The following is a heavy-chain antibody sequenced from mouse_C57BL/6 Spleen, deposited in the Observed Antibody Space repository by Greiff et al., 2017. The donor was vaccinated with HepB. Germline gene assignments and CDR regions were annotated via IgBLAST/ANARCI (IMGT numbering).Heavy chain of an antibody. CDR2: IYPGSGST. CDR3: ASYYGSSPYYYAMDY. CDR1: GYTFTSYW. V-gene: IGHV1-55*01. D-gene: IGHD1-1*01. Sequence: QVQLQQSGAELVKPGASVKMSCKASGYTFTSYWITWVKQRPGQGLEWIGDIYPGSGSTNYNEKFKSKATLTVDTSSSTAYMQLSSLTSEDSAVYYCASYYGSSPYYYAMDYWGQGTSVTVSS. J-gene: IGHJ4*01.